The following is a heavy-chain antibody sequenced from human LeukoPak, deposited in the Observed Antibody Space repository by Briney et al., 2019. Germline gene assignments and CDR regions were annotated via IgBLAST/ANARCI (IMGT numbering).Heavy chain of an antibody. V-gene: IGHV1-69*13. CDR3: AREYGYGGNGAFDI. D-gene: IGHD4-23*01. CDR1: GYIFTDYY. J-gene: IGHJ3*02. Sequence: ASVKVSCKASGYIFTDYYIHWVRQAPGQGLEWMGGIIPIFGTANYAQKFQGRVTITADESTSTAYMELSSLRSEDTAVYYCAREYGYGGNGAFDIWGQGTMVTVSS. CDR2: IIPIFGTA.